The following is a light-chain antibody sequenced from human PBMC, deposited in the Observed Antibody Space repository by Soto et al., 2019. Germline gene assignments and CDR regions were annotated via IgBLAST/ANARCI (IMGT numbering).Light chain of an antibody. Sequence: ETVMTQSPATLSVAPWERSALSFVARQSVRTKLAWYQQKPGQAPRLLIYGASSRATGIPARFSGSGSGTEFTLTISSLQSEDSGVYYCQQYNKWPAESTFGQGTRPGL. CDR1: QSVRTK. J-gene: IGKJ5*01. CDR2: GAS. V-gene: IGKV3D-15*01. CDR3: QQYNKWPAEST.